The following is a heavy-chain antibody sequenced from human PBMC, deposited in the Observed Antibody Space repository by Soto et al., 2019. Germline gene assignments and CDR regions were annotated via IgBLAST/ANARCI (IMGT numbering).Heavy chain of an antibody. J-gene: IGHJ4*02. V-gene: IGHV3-23*01. CDR1: GFTFTTRA. CDR2: ISASGGTT. D-gene: IGHD3-10*01. Sequence: EVQLLESGGGLVQPGGSLRLSCAASGFTFTTRAMSWVRQAPGTGLQWVSGISASGGTTYYADSVKGRLTISRDNSKNMLYLLMTSLRDDDTAVYYCTTGTQNFDYWGRGTRVTVSS. CDR3: TTGTQNFDY.